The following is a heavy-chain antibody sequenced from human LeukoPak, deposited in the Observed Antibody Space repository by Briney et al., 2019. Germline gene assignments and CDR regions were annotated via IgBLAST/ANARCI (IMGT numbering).Heavy chain of an antibody. CDR1: GFTFSSCW. CDR2: IKQDGSEK. Sequence: GGSLRLSCAASGFTFSSCWMSWVRQAPGKGLEWAANIKQDGSEKYYVDSVKGRFTISRDNAKNSLYLQMNSLRAEDMALYYCAKAGGSGELLSFFDYWGQGTLVTVSS. V-gene: IGHV3-7*03. CDR3: AKAGGSGELLSFFDY. D-gene: IGHD3-10*01. J-gene: IGHJ4*02.